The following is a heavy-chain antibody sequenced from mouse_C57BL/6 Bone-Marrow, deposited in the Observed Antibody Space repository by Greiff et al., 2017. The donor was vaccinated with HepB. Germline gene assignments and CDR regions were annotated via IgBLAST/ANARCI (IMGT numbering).Heavy chain of an antibody. V-gene: IGHV5-17*01. D-gene: IGHD1-1*01. J-gene: IGHJ1*03. CDR1: GFTFSDYG. CDR3: ARYDYGSSYWYFDV. CDR2: ISSGSSTI. Sequence: DVKLVESGGGLVKPGGSLKLSCAASGFTFSDYGMHWVRQAPEKGLEWVAYISSGSSTIYYADTVKGRFTISRDNAKNTLFLQMTSLRSEDTAMYYCARYDYGSSYWYFDVWGTGTTVTVSS.